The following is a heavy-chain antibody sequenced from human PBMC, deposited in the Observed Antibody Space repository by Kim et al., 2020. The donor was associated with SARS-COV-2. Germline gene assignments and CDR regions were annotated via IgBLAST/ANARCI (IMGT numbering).Heavy chain of an antibody. V-gene: IGHV4-59*01. CDR2: IYYTGNN. Sequence: SETLSLTCTVSGGSISNFYWYWIRQSPGKGLDWIGYIYYTGNNNYNPSLKSRATISLDTSKNQFSLKLTSVTAADTAVYYCARDQATHYYYGMDVWGQGITVTVSS. CDR3: ARDQATHYYYGMDV. D-gene: IGHD5-12*01. J-gene: IGHJ6*02. CDR1: GGSISNFY.